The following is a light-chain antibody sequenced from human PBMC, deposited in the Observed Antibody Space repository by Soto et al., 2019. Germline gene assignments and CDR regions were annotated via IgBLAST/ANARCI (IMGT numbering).Light chain of an antibody. CDR3: QQYNNWPLT. CDR1: QSVSNY. Sequence: EILLPQSPGTLSLSPGDRDTLSCRASQSVSNYLAWYQQKPGQAPRLLIYGASSRATGIPDRFSGSGSGTDFTLTISRLEPEDFAVYYCQQYNNWPLTFGGGTKVDIK. J-gene: IGKJ4*01. CDR2: GAS. V-gene: IGKV3-20*01.